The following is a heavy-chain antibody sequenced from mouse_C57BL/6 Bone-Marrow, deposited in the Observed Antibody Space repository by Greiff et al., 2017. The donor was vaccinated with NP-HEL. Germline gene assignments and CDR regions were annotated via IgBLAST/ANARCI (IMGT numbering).Heavy chain of an antibody. D-gene: IGHD3-3*01. CDR1: GYAFTNYL. J-gene: IGHJ2*01. CDR2: INPGSGGT. Sequence: QVQLQQSGAELVRPGTSVKVSCKASGYAFTNYLIEWVKQRPGQGLEWIGVINPGSGGTNYNEKFKGKATLTADKSSSTAYMQLSSLTSEDSAVYFCARSKRGCDYWGQGTTLTVSS. V-gene: IGHV1-54*01. CDR3: ARSKRGCDY.